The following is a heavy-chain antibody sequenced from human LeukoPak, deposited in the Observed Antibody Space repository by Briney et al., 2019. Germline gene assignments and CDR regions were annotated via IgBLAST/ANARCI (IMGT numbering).Heavy chain of an antibody. J-gene: IGHJ4*02. D-gene: IGHD6-19*01. V-gene: IGHV3-30*18. CDR2: ISYDGSNK. CDR1: GFTFSSYS. CDR3: AKDRSSGGPPFDY. Sequence: GGSLRLSCAASGFTFSSYSMNWVRQAPGKGLGWVAVISYDGSNKYYADSVKGRFTISRDNSKNTLYLQMNSLRAEDTAVYYCAKDRSSGGPPFDYWGQGTLVTVSS.